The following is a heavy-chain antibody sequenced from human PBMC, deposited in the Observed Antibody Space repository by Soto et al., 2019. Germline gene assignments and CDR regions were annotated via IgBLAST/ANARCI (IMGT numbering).Heavy chain of an antibody. Sequence: QVQLVQSGGGVVHPGRSLRLSCAASGFDFNTYGLHWVRQAPGKGLEWVAGISFDGGNQYYADSVKGRFTISRDQSNNTLYLQMNSLGAEGTATYDCAKDSSVTAAGSGGWFDPWGQGTLVIVSS. D-gene: IGHD6-13*01. CDR1: GFDFNTYG. CDR2: ISFDGGNQ. V-gene: IGHV3-30*18. CDR3: AKDSSVTAAGSGGWFDP. J-gene: IGHJ5*02.